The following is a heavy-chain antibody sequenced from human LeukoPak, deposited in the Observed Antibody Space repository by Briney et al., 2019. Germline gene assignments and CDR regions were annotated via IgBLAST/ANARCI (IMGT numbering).Heavy chain of an antibody. J-gene: IGHJ4*02. CDR2: ISYDGSNK. Sequence: GGSLRLSCAASGFTFSSYAMHWVRQAPGKGLEWVAVISYDGSNKYYADSVKGQFTISRDNSKNTLYLQMNSLRAEDTAVYYCAKPDTETDIVVVVAAPPPFDYWGQGTLVTVSS. D-gene: IGHD2-15*01. CDR3: AKPDTETDIVVVVAAPPPFDY. V-gene: IGHV3-30-3*02. CDR1: GFTFSSYA.